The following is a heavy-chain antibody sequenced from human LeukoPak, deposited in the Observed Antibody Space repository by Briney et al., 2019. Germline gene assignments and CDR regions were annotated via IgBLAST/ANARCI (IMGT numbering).Heavy chain of an antibody. D-gene: IGHD3-10*01. CDR3: ARDLRRWFGELAASRAFDI. Sequence: PGGSLRLSCAASGFTFSRHWMSWVRQAPGKGLEWVAHIRQDGNWRHHVDSVKGRFTISRDNAKNSLYLQMNSLRAEDTAVYYCARDLRRWFGELAASRAFDIWGQGTMVTVSS. CDR1: GFTFSRHW. J-gene: IGHJ3*02. CDR2: IRQDGNWR. V-gene: IGHV3-7*01.